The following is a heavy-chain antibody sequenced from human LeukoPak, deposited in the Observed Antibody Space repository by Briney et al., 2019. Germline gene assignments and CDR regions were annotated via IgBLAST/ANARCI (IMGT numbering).Heavy chain of an antibody. Sequence: AGGSLRLSCATSGFTLSSYSMNWVRQAPGKGLEWVSYISSGSTTIYYADSVKGRFTISRDNAKNSLYLQMNSLRAEDTAVYCCARDVEQWLVRVYYFDYWGQGTLVTVSS. CDR1: GFTLSSYS. D-gene: IGHD6-19*01. CDR2: ISSGSTTI. CDR3: ARDVEQWLVRVYYFDY. V-gene: IGHV3-48*01. J-gene: IGHJ4*02.